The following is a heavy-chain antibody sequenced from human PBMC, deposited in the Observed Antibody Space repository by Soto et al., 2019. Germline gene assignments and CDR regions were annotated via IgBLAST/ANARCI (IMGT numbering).Heavy chain of an antibody. J-gene: IGHJ6*03. CDR3: ARGLTYYYGSGKPHYYYYMDV. D-gene: IGHD3-10*01. Sequence: SETLSLTCAVYGGSFSGYYWSWIRQPPGKGMEWIREINHSGSTNYNPSLKSRVTISVDTSKNQFSLKMSSVTAADTAVYYCARGLTYYYGSGKPHYYYYMDVWGKGTTVTVSS. CDR1: GGSFSGYY. V-gene: IGHV4-34*01. CDR2: INHSGST.